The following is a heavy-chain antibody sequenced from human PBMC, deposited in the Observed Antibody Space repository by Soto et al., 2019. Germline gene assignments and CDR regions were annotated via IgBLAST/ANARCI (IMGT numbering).Heavy chain of an antibody. CDR3: ARSKGSGSYNYYGMDV. D-gene: IGHD1-26*01. CDR2: INRSGGRT. J-gene: IGHJ6*02. Sequence: GASVKVSCKASEYTFTSDYMHWVRQAPGQGLEWMGIINRSGGRTSYAQSFQGRVTMTRDTPTSTVYMELSSLRSEDTAVYYCARSKGSGSYNYYGMDVWGQGTTVTVSS. V-gene: IGHV1-46*01. CDR1: EYTFTSDY.